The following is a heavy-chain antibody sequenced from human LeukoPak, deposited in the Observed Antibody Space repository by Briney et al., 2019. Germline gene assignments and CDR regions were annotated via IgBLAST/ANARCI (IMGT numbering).Heavy chain of an antibody. CDR3: AREYSSSWSYYFDY. CDR2: INPNSGGT. CDR1: GYTFTGYY. J-gene: IGHJ4*02. D-gene: IGHD6-13*01. V-gene: IGHV1-2*02. Sequence: GASVKVSCKASGYTFTGYYMHWVRQAPGQGLEWMGWINPNSGGTNYAQKFQGRVTMTRDTSISTAYMELSRLRSDDTAVYYCAREYSSSWSYYFDYWGKGTLVTVSS.